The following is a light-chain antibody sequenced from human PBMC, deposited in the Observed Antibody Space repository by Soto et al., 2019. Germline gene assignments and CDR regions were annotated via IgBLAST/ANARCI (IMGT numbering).Light chain of an antibody. CDR3: LQDYSYPLT. CDR1: QVIKND. V-gene: IGKV1-6*01. Sequence: AFQMTLPPPSLSASVGDRVTITCRASQVIKNDLGWYQQKPGKAPKLLIYAASSLQSGVPSRFSGSGSGTDFSLTISSLQPDDVATYYCLQDYSYPLTFGQGTKVDIK. CDR2: AAS. J-gene: IGKJ1*01.